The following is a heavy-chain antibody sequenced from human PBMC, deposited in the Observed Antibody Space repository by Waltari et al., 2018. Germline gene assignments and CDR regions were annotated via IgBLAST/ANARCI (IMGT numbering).Heavy chain of an antibody. J-gene: IGHJ4*02. V-gene: IGHV3-23*01. CDR3: AKEIGGSHAIDY. CDR2: IRGGGSAT. CDR1: GFTFSSYA. D-gene: IGHD1-26*01. Sequence: EVQLLESGGGLVQPGGSLRLSCAASGFTFSSYAMSWVRQAPGKGLEWVSAIRGGGSATYYADSLKGRFTISRYNSNNELYLQMNSLRAEDTAVYYCAKEIGGSHAIDYWGQGTLVTVSS.